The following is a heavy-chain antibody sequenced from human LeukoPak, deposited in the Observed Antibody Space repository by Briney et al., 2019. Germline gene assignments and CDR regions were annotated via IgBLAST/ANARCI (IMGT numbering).Heavy chain of an antibody. V-gene: IGHV1-46*01. J-gene: IGHJ6*02. CDR1: GYTFTSCY. D-gene: IGHD3-22*01. CDR2: INPSGGST. CDR3: ARVSRDYYYDSSGYLETAYYYYGMDV. Sequence: GSVKVSCKASGYTFTSCYMHWVRQAPGQGLEWMGIINPSGGSTSYAQKFQGRVTMTRDTSTSTVYMELSSLRSEDTAVYYCARVSRDYYYDSSGYLETAYYYYGMDVWGQGTTVTVSS.